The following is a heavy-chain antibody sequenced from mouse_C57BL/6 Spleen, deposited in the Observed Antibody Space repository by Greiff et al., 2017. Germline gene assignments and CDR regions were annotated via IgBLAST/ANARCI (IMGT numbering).Heavy chain of an antibody. CDR1: GYSITSGYY. Sequence: EVKLQESGPGLVKPSQSLSLTCSVTGYSITSGYYWNWIRQFPGNKLEWMGYISYDGSNNYNPSLKNRISITRDTSKNQFFLKLNSVTTEDTATYYCASATVVAYYAMDYWGQGTSVTVSS. CDR3: ASATVVAYYAMDY. D-gene: IGHD1-1*01. J-gene: IGHJ4*01. V-gene: IGHV3-6*01. CDR2: ISYDGSN.